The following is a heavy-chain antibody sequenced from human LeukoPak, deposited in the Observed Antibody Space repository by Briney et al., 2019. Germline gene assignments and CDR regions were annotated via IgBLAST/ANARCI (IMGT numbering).Heavy chain of an antibody. V-gene: IGHV4-34*01. D-gene: IGHD1-7*01. CDR1: CGSFSVYY. Sequence: SETLSLICAVYCGSFSVYYWRWIRQPPGKGLEWIGEINHSGSTNYNPSLKNRVTITVDTTKNQYSLKLSSVTAADTAVYYCSRDPPAGTSPYWGQGTLVTVSS. CDR2: INHSGST. J-gene: IGHJ4*02. CDR3: SRDPPAGTSPY.